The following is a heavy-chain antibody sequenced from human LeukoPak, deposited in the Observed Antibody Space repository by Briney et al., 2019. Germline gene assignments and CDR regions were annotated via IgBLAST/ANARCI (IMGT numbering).Heavy chain of an antibody. J-gene: IGHJ4*02. CDR3: GSGVGSLPFDY. D-gene: IGHD1-26*01. V-gene: IGHV3-21*01. CDR2: ISSSSSYI. CDR1: GFTFSSYS. Sequence: PGGSLRLSCAASGFTFSSYSMNWVRQAPGKGLEWVSSISSSSSYIYYADSVKGRFTISRDNAKNSLYLQMNSLRAEDTAVSYCGSGVGSLPFDYGARGPLVTVPS.